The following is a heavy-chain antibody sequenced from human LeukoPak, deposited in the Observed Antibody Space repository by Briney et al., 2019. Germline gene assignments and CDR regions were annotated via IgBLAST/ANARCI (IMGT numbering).Heavy chain of an antibody. CDR2: IYPGDSDT. Sequence: KISCKGSGYSFTSYWIGWVRQMPGKGLEWMGIIYPGDSDTRYSPSFQGQVTISADKSISTAYLQWSSLKASDTAMYYCARRFGYYYDSSGSYYFDYWGQGTLVTVSS. J-gene: IGHJ4*02. CDR3: ARRFGYYYDSSGSYYFDY. D-gene: IGHD3-22*01. V-gene: IGHV5-51*01. CDR1: GYSFTSYW.